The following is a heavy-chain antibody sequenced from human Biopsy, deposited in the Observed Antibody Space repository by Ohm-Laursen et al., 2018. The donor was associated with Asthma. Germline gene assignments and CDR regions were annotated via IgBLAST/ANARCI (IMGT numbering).Heavy chain of an antibody. CDR3: ARDVPELLAQFDY. J-gene: IGHJ4*02. D-gene: IGHD2-2*01. CDR1: VFTLSHYN. V-gene: IGHV3-21*01. CDR2: ITDTSRYI. Sequence: SLRLSFAASVFTLSHYNMNWVREAPGKGLDWVASITDTSRYIKYADSATNRFPIYRNNTKNSLYLQMNSLRAEDTAVYYCARDVPELLAQFDYWGPGSLVTVSS.